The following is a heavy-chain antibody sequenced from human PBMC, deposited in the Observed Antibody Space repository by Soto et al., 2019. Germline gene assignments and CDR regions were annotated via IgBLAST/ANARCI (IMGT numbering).Heavy chain of an antibody. CDR1: GGTTSSYA. CDR3: AGYWPRDSSSFSRLYYGIAV. D-gene: IGHD6-6*01. J-gene: IGHJ6*02. V-gene: IGHV1-69*06. Sequence: QVQLVQSGAEVKKPGSSVKVSCKASGGTTSSYAISWVRQAPGPGLEWMGGIIPIFGTTNYAQKFQGRVTITADKSTDTVYMEVSSLRSEDTAVYYCAGYWPRDSSSFSRLYYGIAVWGQGTTVTVSS. CDR2: IIPIFGTT.